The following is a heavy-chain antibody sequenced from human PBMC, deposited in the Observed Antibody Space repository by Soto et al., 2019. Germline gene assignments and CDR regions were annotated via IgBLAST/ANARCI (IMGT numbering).Heavy chain of an antibody. V-gene: IGHV3-23*01. J-gene: IGHJ6*02. CDR3: AKNNMIFGVDISPSDYYYGMDV. CDR1: GFTFSSYA. D-gene: IGHD3-3*01. CDR2: ISGSGGST. Sequence: HPGGSLRLSCAASGFTFSSYAMNWVRQAPGRGLEWVSRISGSGGSTYYADSVKGRFTISRDTSKNTLYLLMISVGVEETAVDYCAKNNMIFGVDISPSDYYYGMDVWGQGTTVTVSS.